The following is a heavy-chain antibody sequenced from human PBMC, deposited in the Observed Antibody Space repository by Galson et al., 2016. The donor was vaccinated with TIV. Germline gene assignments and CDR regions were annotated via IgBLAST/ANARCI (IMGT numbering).Heavy chain of an antibody. Sequence: SLRLSCAASGFTFDDYDTNWVRQAPGKGLEWVSGINWNGGSTGYADSVKGRFTISRDNAKNSLYLQMNSLRAEDTALYHCARVRSCGGDCYYFDYWGQGSLVTVSS. J-gene: IGHJ4*02. D-gene: IGHD2-21*02. V-gene: IGHV3-20*01. CDR2: INWNGGST. CDR1: GFTFDDYD. CDR3: ARVRSCGGDCYYFDY.